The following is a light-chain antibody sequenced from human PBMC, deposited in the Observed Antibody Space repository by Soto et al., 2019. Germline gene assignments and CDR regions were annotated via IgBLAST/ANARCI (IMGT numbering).Light chain of an antibody. V-gene: IGKV1-9*01. J-gene: IGKJ5*01. CDR2: AAS. Sequence: DIQMTQSPSSLSASVGDRVTITCRASQDIAIYLAWYQQKPGEAPKLLIYAASTLYGGVPSRFSGSGSGTDFALTITSLQAEDFATYSCQQSYSTTWTFGQGTRLEIK. CDR1: QDIAIY. CDR3: QQSYSTTWT.